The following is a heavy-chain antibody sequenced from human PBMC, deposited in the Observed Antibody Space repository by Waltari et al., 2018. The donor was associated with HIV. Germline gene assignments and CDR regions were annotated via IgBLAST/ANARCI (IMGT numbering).Heavy chain of an antibody. V-gene: IGHV4-34*02. CDR3: VRGFGNYGFYFDY. CDR2: IDHTGTS. J-gene: IGHJ4*02. D-gene: IGHD3-16*01. Sequence: QVHLPQWGSGLFKPSGTLSLTCAVYGGSFSGYYWTWIRQCPGRGLEWMGEIDHTGTSTYNPSLKGRVTMSVDTSKNQFSLTLKSVTAADTAVYYCVRGFGNYGFYFDYWGQGKLVSVSS. CDR1: GGSFSGYY.